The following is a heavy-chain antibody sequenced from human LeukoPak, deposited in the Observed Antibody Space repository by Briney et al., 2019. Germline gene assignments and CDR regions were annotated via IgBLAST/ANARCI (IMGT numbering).Heavy chain of an antibody. V-gene: IGHV3-15*01. CDR3: TTVFQLQSVSDY. D-gene: IGHD2-2*01. CDR1: GFTFSDHN. CDR2: IKSKTDGGTT. J-gene: IGHJ4*02. Sequence: NAGGSLRLSCAASGFTFSDHNMDWVRQAPGKGLEWVGRIKSKTDGGTTDYAAPVKGRFTISRDDSKNTLYLQMNSLKTEDTAVYYCTTVFQLQSVSDYWGQGTLVTVSS.